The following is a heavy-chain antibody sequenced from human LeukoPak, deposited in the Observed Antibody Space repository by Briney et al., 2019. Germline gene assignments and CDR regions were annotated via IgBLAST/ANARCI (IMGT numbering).Heavy chain of an antibody. J-gene: IGHJ4*02. V-gene: IGHV1-2*02. CDR1: GYTFTGYY. D-gene: IGHD2-21*01. CDR2: INPNSGGT. CDR3: ARDYVGVHCGGDCYPFDY. Sequence: ASVKVSCKASGYTFTGYYMHWVRQAPGQGLEWMGWINPNSGGTNYAQKFQGRVTMTRDTSISTAYMELSRLRSDDTAVYYCARDYVGVHCGGDCYPFDYWGQGTLVTVSS.